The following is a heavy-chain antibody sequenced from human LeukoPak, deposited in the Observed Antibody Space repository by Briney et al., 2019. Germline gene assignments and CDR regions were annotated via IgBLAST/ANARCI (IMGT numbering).Heavy chain of an antibody. J-gene: IGHJ4*02. CDR2: IYYSGST. CDR3: ASSPSRGWPYYFDY. D-gene: IGHD5-12*01. CDR1: GGSISTYY. V-gene: IGHV4-59*01. Sequence: PSETLSLTCTVSGGSISTYYWNWIRQPPGKGLEWIGYIYYSGSTNYNPSLKSRVTISVDTSKNQFSLKLSSVTAADTALYYCASSPSRGWPYYFDYWGQGTLVTVSS.